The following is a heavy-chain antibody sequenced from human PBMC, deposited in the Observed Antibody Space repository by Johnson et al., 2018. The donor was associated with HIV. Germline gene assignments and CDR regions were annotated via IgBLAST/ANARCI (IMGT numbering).Heavy chain of an antibody. J-gene: IGHJ3*02. V-gene: IGHV3-30-3*01. CDR3: ARSPRIVVVVAATVGHAFDI. D-gene: IGHD2-15*01. Sequence: QVQLVESGGGVVQPGRSLRLSCVASGFTFSSYAMHWVRQAPGKGLEWVAVISYDGSNKYYADSVKGRFTISRDNSKNTLYLQMNSLRAEDTAVYYCARSPRIVVVVAATVGHAFDIWGQGTMVTVS. CDR1: GFTFSSYA. CDR2: ISYDGSNK.